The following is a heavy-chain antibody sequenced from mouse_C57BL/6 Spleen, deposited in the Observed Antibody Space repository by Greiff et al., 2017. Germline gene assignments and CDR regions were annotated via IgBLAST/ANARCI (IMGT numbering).Heavy chain of an antibody. CDR1: GYTFTSYW. V-gene: IGHV1-61*01. J-gene: IGHJ4*01. CDR2: IYASGSDT. CDR3: ARQSSSRYCALDY. D-gene: IGHD1-3*01. Sequence: QVQLLQPGADLVRPGSSLKLSRTASGYTFTSYWMAWVQQTPGQGLEWIGNIYASGSDTHYHQKFKDKVTLTVDKSNSTAYLQLSSLTSEDSAFYYCARQSSSRYCALDYWGQGTSVTVSS.